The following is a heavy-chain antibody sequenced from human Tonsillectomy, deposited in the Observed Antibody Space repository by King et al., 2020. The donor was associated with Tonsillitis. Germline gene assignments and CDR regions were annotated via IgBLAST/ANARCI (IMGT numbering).Heavy chain of an antibody. CDR3: ARVSMNYDTPTWFDP. Sequence: QLQESGPGLVKPSETLSLTCTVSGGSISSYYWSWIRQPPGKGLEWIGYIYYTGSTNYNPSLKSRVTISAETSKNQFSLKLSSVTAADTAVYYCARVSMNYDTPTWFDPWGQGTLVTVSS. CDR2: IYYTGST. CDR1: GGSISSYY. V-gene: IGHV4-59*01. J-gene: IGHJ5*02. D-gene: IGHD3-9*01.